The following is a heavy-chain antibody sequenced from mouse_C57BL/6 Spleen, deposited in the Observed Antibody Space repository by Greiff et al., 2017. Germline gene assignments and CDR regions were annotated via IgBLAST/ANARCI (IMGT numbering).Heavy chain of an antibody. V-gene: IGHV1-54*01. Sequence: VQLVESGAELVRPGTSVKVSCKASGYAFTNYLLEWVKQRPGQGLEWIGVINPGSGGTNYNEKFKGKATLTADKSSSTAYMQLSSLTSEDSAVYVCAREDYGSSLDYWGQGTTLTVSS. CDR1: GYAFTNYL. CDR3: AREDYGSSLDY. D-gene: IGHD1-1*01. CDR2: INPGSGGT. J-gene: IGHJ2*01.